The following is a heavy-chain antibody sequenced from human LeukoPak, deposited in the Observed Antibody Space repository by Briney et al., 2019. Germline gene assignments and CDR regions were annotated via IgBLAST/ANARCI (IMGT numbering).Heavy chain of an antibody. D-gene: IGHD6-6*01. CDR3: ARIGQLVKPGY. CDR2: ISSSSSYI. V-gene: IGHV3-21*01. J-gene: IGHJ4*02. Sequence: GGSLRLSCADSGFTFSSYSMKWVRQAPGKGLEWVSSISSSSSYIYYADSVKGRFTISRDNAKNSLYLQMNSLRAEDTAVYYCARIGQLVKPGYWGQGTLVTVSS. CDR1: GFTFSSYS.